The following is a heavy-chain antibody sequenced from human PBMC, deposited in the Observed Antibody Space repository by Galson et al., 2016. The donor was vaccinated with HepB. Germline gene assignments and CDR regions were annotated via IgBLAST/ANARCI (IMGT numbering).Heavy chain of an antibody. CDR1: GYTFANYY. CDR3: ARDRRYCSGASCYYYFDY. D-gene: IGHD2-15*01. J-gene: IGHJ4*02. V-gene: IGHV1-46*01. Sequence: SVKVSCKASGYTFANYYMHWVRQAPGQGLEWMGIIHSSGGSTSYAQKFQGRFTMTRDTSTSTVYMELSSLRSEDSAVYDCARDRRYCSGASCYYYFDYWGQGTLVTVSS. CDR2: IHSSGGST.